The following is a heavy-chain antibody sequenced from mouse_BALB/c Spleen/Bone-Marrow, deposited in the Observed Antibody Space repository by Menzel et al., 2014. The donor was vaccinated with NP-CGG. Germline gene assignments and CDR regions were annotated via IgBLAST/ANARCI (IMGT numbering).Heavy chain of an antibody. CDR3: AKSGYGSFDY. Sequence: VQLQQSGAELVRPGSSVKISCKASGYAFSSYWVNWVRQRPGQGLEWIGQIYPGDGDTNYNGKFKDKATLTADKSSSTAYKQLSSLTSEASAVYFCAKSGYGSFDYWGQGTTLTVSS. CDR1: GYAFSSYW. J-gene: IGHJ2*01. D-gene: IGHD1-1*01. V-gene: IGHV1-80*01. CDR2: IYPGDGDT.